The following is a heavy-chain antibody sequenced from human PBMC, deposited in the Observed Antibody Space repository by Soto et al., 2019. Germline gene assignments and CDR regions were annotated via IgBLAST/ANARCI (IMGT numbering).Heavy chain of an antibody. D-gene: IGHD3-9*01. J-gene: IGHJ3*02. CDR3: AHRPSSTFYDILTGYYLDAFDI. V-gene: IGHV2-5*02. CDR2: IYWVDDK. Sequence: QITLKESGPTLVKPTQTLTLTCTFSGFSLSTSGVGVGWIRQPPGKALEWLALIYWVDDKRYSPSLKSRHTMTKDTSKNQVVLTMTNMDPVDTATYYCAHRPSSTFYDILTGYYLDAFDIWGQGTMVTVSS. CDR1: GFSLSTSGVG.